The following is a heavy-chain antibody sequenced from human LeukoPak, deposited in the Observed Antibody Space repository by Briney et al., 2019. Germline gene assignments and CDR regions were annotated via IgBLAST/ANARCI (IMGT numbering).Heavy chain of an antibody. V-gene: IGHV3-30*18. CDR2: IWYGGSNK. CDR1: GFTFSSYG. Sequence: GRSLRLSCAASGFTFSSYGMHWVRQAPGKGLEWVAVIWYGGSNKYYADSVKGRFTISRDNSKNTLYLQMNSLRAEDTAVYYCAKGRGYCSSTSCSGAYYYYYMDVWGKGTTVTVSS. J-gene: IGHJ6*03. CDR3: AKGRGYCSSTSCSGAYYYYYMDV. D-gene: IGHD2-2*01.